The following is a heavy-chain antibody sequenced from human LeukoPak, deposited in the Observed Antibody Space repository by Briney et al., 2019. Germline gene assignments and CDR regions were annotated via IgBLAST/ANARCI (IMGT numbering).Heavy chain of an antibody. CDR1: GFTFSSYW. Sequence: GGSLRLSCAASGFTFSSYWMHWVRHAPGKGLVWVSHINSDGSSTNYADSVKGRFTISRDNAKNSLYLQMNSLRGEDTAVYYCASGYAGGWSSFHYWGQGTLVTVSA. D-gene: IGHD6-19*01. J-gene: IGHJ4*02. CDR2: INSDGSST. V-gene: IGHV3-74*01. CDR3: ASGYAGGWSSFHY.